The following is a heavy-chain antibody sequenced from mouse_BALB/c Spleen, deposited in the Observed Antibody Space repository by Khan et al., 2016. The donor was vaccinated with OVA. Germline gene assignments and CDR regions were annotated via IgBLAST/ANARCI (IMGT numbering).Heavy chain of an antibody. CDR2: INPTSGYT. CDR3: TRDRIDY. J-gene: IGHJ2*01. CDR1: GYTFTTYW. Sequence: QVQLQQSGAELAKPGASVKMSCKASGYTFTTYWMHWVKQRPGQGLEWIGYINPTSGYTDYNEKFKDRAILSADKSPSTAYMQLSSLTSEDSAVYYCTRDRIDYWGQGTTLTVSS. V-gene: IGHV1-7*01.